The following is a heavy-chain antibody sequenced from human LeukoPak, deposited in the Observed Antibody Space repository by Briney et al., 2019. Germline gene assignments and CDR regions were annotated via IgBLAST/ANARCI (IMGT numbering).Heavy chain of an antibody. CDR2: IYYSGST. V-gene: IGHV4-31*03. J-gene: IGHJ4*02. CDR1: GGSISSGGYY. Sequence: SQTLSLTCTVSGGSISSGGYYWSWIRQHPGKGLEWIGYIYYSGSTYYNPSLKSRVTISVDTSKNQFSLKLSSVTAADTAVYYCARLSSGWFPFDYWGQGTLVTVSS. CDR3: ARLSSGWFPFDY. D-gene: IGHD6-19*01.